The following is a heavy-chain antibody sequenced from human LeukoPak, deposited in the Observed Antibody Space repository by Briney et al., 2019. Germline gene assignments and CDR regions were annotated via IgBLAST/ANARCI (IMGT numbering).Heavy chain of an antibody. CDR1: GDSISSYS. V-gene: IGHV4-59*01. D-gene: IGHD5-24*01. Sequence: SETLSLTCTVSGDSISSYSWNWIRQPPGKGLEWIGSIYYSGSADYMPSLRNRLTISVDTSKNEFYLKLSSVSAADTAVYYCATSDGYPYIDAFDTWGQGTMVTVSS. CDR2: IYYSGSA. CDR3: ATSDGYPYIDAFDT. J-gene: IGHJ3*02.